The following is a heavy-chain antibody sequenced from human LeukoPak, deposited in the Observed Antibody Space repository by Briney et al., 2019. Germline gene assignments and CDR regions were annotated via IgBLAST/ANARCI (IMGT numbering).Heavy chain of an antibody. D-gene: IGHD3-22*01. CDR2: ISSDGSQK. J-gene: IGHJ4*02. CDR1: GFTFSSYA. V-gene: IGHV3-30*19. CDR3: AREHGRSGYFDY. Sequence: PGGSLRLSCAASGFTFSSYAMHWVRQAPGKGLEWVSFISSDGSQKHYADSVKGRFTISRDNSKNTLYLQLNSLRVEDTAVYYCAREHGRSGYFDYWGQGTLVSVSS.